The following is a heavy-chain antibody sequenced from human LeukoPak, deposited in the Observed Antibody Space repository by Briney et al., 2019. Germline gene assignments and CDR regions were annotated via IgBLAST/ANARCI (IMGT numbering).Heavy chain of an antibody. CDR3: ARAMVGTSFSV. Sequence: SETLSLTCTASGGSISSYYWSWIRQPPGKGLEWIGYIYYSGSTNYNPSPKSRVTISVDTSKNQFSLKLSSVTAADTAVYYCARAMVGTSFSVWGQGTLVTVSS. D-gene: IGHD2-2*01. CDR1: GGSISSYY. J-gene: IGHJ4*02. V-gene: IGHV4-59*01. CDR2: IYYSGST.